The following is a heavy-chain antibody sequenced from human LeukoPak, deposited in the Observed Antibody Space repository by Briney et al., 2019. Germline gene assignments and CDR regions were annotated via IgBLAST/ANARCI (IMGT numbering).Heavy chain of an antibody. CDR3: ARLTRYWSCTSCFYYYYYMDV. CDR1: GGSISSSSYY. J-gene: IGHJ6*03. CDR2: IYYSGST. D-gene: IGHD2-2*01. Sequence: SETLSLTCTVSGGSISSSSYYWGWIRQPPGKGLEWIGSIYYSGSTYYNPSLKSRVTISVDTSKNQFSLKLSSVTAADTAVYYFARLTRYWSCTSCFYYYYYMDVWGEGTTVTVPS. V-gene: IGHV4-39*01.